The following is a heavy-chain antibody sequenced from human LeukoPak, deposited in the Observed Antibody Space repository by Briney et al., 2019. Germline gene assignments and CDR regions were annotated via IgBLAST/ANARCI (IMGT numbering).Heavy chain of an antibody. D-gene: IGHD2-8*01. CDR3: ALISYCTSVTCYFLDY. V-gene: IGHV1-18*01. CDR1: GYTFTNYH. Sequence: ASVKVSCKASGYTFTNYHISWVRQAPGQGLEWMGWISTNNGNTNYAQNLQGRVTMTKDTSTSTAYMELRSLRSDDTAVYYCALISYCTSVTCYFLDYWGQGTLVSVSS. CDR2: ISTNNGNT. J-gene: IGHJ4*02.